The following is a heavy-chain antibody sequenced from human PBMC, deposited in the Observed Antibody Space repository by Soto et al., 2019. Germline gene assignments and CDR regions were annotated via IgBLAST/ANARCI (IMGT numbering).Heavy chain of an antibody. V-gene: IGHV4-39*01. CDR1: GGSITSSSYY. CDR3: AKCGYSFTYLPFDS. CDR2: IYYNGNT. Sequence: QVQLQESGPGLVKPSETLSLTCTISGGSITSSSYYWGWIRQPPGKGLEWIGNIYYNGNTYYNPSLKSPVTLPVSTSKNQFSLNLSSVTAADTAVYYCAKCGYSFTYLPFDSWGQGTLVAVSS. D-gene: IGHD5-18*01. J-gene: IGHJ4*02.